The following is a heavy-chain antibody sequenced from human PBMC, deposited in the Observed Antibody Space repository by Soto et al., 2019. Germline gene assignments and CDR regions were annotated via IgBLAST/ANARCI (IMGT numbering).Heavy chain of an antibody. CDR1: GGSITGYY. D-gene: IGHD4-17*01. CDR3: ARRDYGEEGYFFDF. V-gene: IGHV4-4*09. CDR2: IYDSGTT. J-gene: IGHJ4*02. Sequence: PSETLSLTCPVSGGSITGYYWSWIRLPPGKGLEWIGYIYDSGTTTYNAALKSRVSISAETSKNQFSLNLRSVTAADTAIYYCARRDYGEEGYFFDFWGQGVLVTVSS.